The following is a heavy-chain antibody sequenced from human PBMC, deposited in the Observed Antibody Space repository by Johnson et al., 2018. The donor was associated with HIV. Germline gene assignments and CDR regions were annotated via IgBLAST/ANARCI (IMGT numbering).Heavy chain of an antibody. CDR1: GFTFSSYV. V-gene: IGHV3-30-3*01. J-gene: IGHJ3*02. CDR3: ARGGSSRNPAFDI. Sequence: VQLVESGGGVVQPGRSLRLSCAASGFTFSSYVMHWVRQAPGKGLEWVALISYDGSNKYYADSVKGRFTISRDNSKNTLYLQMNSLRAEDTAVYYCARGGSSRNPAFDIWGQGTMVTVSS. D-gene: IGHD1-26*01. CDR2: ISYDGSNK.